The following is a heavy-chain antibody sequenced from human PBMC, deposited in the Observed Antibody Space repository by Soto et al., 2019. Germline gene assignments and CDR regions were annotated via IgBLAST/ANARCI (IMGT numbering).Heavy chain of an antibody. CDR1: GFIFSSYA. J-gene: IGHJ6*02. CDR3: AKEGSVLLWFGESSDYGMDV. Sequence: GGSLRLSCAASGFIFSSYAMSWVRQAPGKGLEWVSAISGSGGSTYYADSVKGRFTISRDNSKNTLYLQMNSLRAEDTAVYYCAKEGSVLLWFGESSDYGMDVWGQGTTVTVSS. V-gene: IGHV3-23*01. CDR2: ISGSGGST. D-gene: IGHD3-10*01.